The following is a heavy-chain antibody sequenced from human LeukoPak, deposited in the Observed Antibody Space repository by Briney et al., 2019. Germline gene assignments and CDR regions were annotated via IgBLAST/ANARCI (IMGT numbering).Heavy chain of an antibody. CDR2: INSDGRST. Sequence: PGGSLRLSCAASGFTFSNYWMHCVRQAPGKGLVWVSRINSDGRSTNNADSVKGRFATSRDNAKNRLYLQMNSLRAEDTAVYYCARGVAGSRHFDYWGQGTLVSVSS. D-gene: IGHD6-19*01. V-gene: IGHV3-74*01. CDR1: GFTFSNYW. CDR3: ARGVAGSRHFDY. J-gene: IGHJ4*02.